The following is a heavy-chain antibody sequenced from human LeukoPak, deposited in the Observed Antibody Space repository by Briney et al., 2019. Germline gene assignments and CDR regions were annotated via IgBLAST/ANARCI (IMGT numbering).Heavy chain of an antibody. CDR2: IYYSGNT. D-gene: IGHD6-13*01. CDR3: AREVINSSSWGYYYYYMDV. Sequence: SETLSLTCSVSGGSISRSYYYWGWIRQPPVKGLEWIGTIYYSGNTFYNPSLKSRVTISVDTSKNQFSLKLSSVTAADTAVYYCAREVINSSSWGYYYYYMDVWGKGTTVTVSS. V-gene: IGHV4-39*07. J-gene: IGHJ6*03. CDR1: GGSISRSYYY.